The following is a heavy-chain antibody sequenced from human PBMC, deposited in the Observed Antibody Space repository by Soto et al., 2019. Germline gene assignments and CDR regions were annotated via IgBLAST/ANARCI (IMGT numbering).Heavy chain of an antibody. CDR3: AKGYGYFDY. V-gene: IGHV3-23*01. CDR1: GFTFSSHA. Sequence: EVQLLESGGGLVQPGGSLRLSCAASGFTFSSHAMRWVRQAPGKGLGWVSAIRGSGGSTYYANSVKGRFTISRDNSKNTLYLQMNSLRDEDTAVYYCAKGYGYFDYWGQGSLVTVS. D-gene: IGHD1-20*01. CDR2: IRGSGGST. J-gene: IGHJ4*02.